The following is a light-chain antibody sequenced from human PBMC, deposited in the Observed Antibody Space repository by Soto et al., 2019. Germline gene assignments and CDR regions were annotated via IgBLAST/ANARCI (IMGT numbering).Light chain of an antibody. V-gene: IGLV2-23*02. Sequence: QSALTQPASVSGSPGQSITISCSGTSRDIGAYKLVSWYQQHPGKAPKLMIFEVNKRPSGVSNRLSGSKSGNTASLTISGLKVEDEADYYCCSSGGSPTYVFGTGTKVTVL. CDR2: EVN. CDR1: SRDIGAYKL. J-gene: IGLJ1*01. CDR3: CSSGGSPTYV.